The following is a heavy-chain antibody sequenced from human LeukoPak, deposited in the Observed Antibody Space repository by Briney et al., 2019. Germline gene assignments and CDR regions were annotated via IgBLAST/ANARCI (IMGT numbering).Heavy chain of an antibody. J-gene: IGHJ6*04. CDR2: IYHSGSA. D-gene: IGHD5-18*01. CDR3: ARDGYSYGTMDV. V-gene: IGHV4-4*02. CDR1: GGSISSSNW. Sequence: SGTLSLTCAVSGGSISSSNWWTWVRQPPGKGLEWIGEIYHSGSANYNTSLKSRVTISVDKSKNQFSLKLSSVTAADTAVYYCARDGYSYGTMDVWGKGTTVTVSS.